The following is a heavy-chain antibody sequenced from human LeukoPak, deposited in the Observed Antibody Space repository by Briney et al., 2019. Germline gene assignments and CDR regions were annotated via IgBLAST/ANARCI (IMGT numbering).Heavy chain of an antibody. CDR3: ARVKWFGELSAFDY. CDR2: IRAGGGNT. J-gene: IGHJ4*02. V-gene: IGHV3-23*01. D-gene: IGHD3-10*01. CDR1: GFTFNGDA. Sequence: GGSLRLSCAASGFTFNGDAMNWVRPAPGKGLEWVSGIRAGGGNTYYADSVKGRFTISRDDSKNTLYLQMNSLRGEDTALYYCARVKWFGELSAFDYWGRGTLVTVSS.